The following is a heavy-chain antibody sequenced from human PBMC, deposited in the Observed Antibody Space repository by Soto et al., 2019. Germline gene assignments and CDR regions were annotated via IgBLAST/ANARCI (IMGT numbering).Heavy chain of an antibody. CDR2: INAGNGNT. J-gene: IGHJ3*02. D-gene: IGHD2-15*01. Sequence: ASVKVSCKASGYTFTSYAMHWVRQAPGQRLEWMGWINAGNGNTKYSQKLQGRVTITRDTSASTAHMELSSLRSEDTAVYYCARDKRRCSGGSCHDAFDIWGQGTMVTVSS. V-gene: IGHV1-3*01. CDR3: ARDKRRCSGGSCHDAFDI. CDR1: GYTFTSYA.